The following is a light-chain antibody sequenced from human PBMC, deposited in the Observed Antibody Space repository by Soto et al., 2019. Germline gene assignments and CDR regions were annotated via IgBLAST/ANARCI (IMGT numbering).Light chain of an antibody. J-gene: IGKJ3*01. CDR3: QKLDAYPLT. Sequence: IQLTQSPSSLSASVGDRVAITCRASQAISTFLAWYQQKPGRAPKVLIVDASTLRSGVPSRFSGSGSGTVFTLTISGLQPDDFATYYCQKLDAYPLTFGPGTKVDIK. CDR1: QAISTF. CDR2: DAS. V-gene: IGKV1-9*01.